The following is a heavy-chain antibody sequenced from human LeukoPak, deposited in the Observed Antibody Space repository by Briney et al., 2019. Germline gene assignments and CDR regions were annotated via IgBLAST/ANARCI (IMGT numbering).Heavy chain of an antibody. V-gene: IGHV4-59*01. J-gene: IGHJ4*02. CDR3: ASSEPLYYDFWSGYYRFDY. Sequence: SEILSLTCTVSGGSISSYYWSWIRQPPGKGLEWIGYIYYSGSTNYNPSLKSRVTISVDTSRNQFSLKLSSVTAADTAVYYCASSEPLYYDFWSGYYRFDYWGQGTLVTVSS. CDR2: IYYSGST. D-gene: IGHD3-3*01. CDR1: GGSISSYY.